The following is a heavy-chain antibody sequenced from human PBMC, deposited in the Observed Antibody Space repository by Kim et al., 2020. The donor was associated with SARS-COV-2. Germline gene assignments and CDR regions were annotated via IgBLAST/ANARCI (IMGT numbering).Heavy chain of an antibody. D-gene: IGHD3-3*01. J-gene: IGHJ4*02. CDR1: EFSSRSYW. CDR3: AQYDFWSGYSFGF. V-gene: IGHV3-7*01. Sequence: GGSLRLSCAASEFSSRSYWMSWVRQAPGKGLEWVANINQDGSQKYYVDSVKGRFTISRDSAKNSLYLQMNSLRVEDTAVFFCAQYDFWSGYSFGFWGQG. CDR2: INQDGSQK.